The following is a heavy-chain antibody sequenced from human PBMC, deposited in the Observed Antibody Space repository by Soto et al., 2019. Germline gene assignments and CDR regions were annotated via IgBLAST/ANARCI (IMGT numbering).Heavy chain of an antibody. CDR1: GGSFSGYY. CDR3: ARRLDDFWSGYYKGSWFDP. D-gene: IGHD3-3*01. V-gene: IGHV4-34*01. CDR2: INHIGST. Sequence: SETLSLTCAVYGGSFSGYYWSWIRQPPGKGLEWIGEINHIGSTNYNPSLKSRVTISVDTSKNQFSLKLSSVTAADTAVYYCARRLDDFWSGYYKGSWFDPWGQGTLVTVSS. J-gene: IGHJ5*02.